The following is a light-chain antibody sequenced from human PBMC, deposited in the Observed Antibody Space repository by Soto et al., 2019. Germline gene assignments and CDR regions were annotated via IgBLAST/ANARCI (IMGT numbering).Light chain of an antibody. CDR2: DAS. V-gene: IGKV3-11*01. CDR3: QQRSNWPWT. Sequence: EIVITQSPATLSMSPGDRGTLSCRASQSVSSYLAWYQQKPGQAPRVXIYDASNRATGIPARFSGSGSGTDFTLTISSLEPEDFAVYYCQQRSNWPWTFGQGTKVDIK. CDR1: QSVSSY. J-gene: IGKJ1*01.